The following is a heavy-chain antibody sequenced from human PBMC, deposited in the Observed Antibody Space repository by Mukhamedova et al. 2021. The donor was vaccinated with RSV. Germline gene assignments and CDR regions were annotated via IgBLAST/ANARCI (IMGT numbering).Heavy chain of an antibody. J-gene: IGHJ4*02. V-gene: IGHV4-34*01. D-gene: IGHD1-26*01. CDR1: YY. Sequence: YYWSWIRQPPGKGLEWIGEINHSGSTNYNPSLKSRVTISVDTSKNQFSLKLSSVTAADTAVYYCASLFAGATLGHDYWGQGTL. CDR3: ASLFAGATLGHDY. CDR2: INHSGST.